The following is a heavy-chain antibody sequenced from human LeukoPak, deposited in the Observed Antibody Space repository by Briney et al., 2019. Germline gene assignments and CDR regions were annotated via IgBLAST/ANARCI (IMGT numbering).Heavy chain of an antibody. J-gene: IGHJ4*02. Sequence: PSETLSLTCAVSGYSISSGYYWGWIRQPPGKGLEWIGTFYHSGSTYYNPSLKSRVTIPVDTSKNQFSLKLSSVTAADTAVYYCARVGSRDGYNFDYWGQGTLVTVSS. CDR1: GYSISSGYY. D-gene: IGHD5-24*01. V-gene: IGHV4-38-2*01. CDR3: ARVGSRDGYNFDY. CDR2: FYHSGST.